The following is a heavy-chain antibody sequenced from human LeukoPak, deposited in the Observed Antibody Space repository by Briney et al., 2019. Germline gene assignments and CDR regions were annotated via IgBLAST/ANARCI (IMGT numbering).Heavy chain of an antibody. Sequence: ASVKVSCKASGYTFTSYYMHWVRQAPGQGLEWMGIINPSGGSTSYAQKFQGRVTMTRDMSTGTVYMELSSLRSEDTAVYYCARAGSSGYLRYWGQGTLVTVSS. V-gene: IGHV1-46*01. D-gene: IGHD3-22*01. J-gene: IGHJ4*02. CDR1: GYTFTSYY. CDR2: INPSGGST. CDR3: ARAGSSGYLRY.